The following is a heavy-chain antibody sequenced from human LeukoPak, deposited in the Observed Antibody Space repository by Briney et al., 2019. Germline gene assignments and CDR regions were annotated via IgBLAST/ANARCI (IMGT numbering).Heavy chain of an antibody. Sequence: SGPTLVNPTQTLTLTCTFSGFSLSSSGVGVGWIRQPPGKALEWLALIYWNDDKRYIPSLKSRLTITKDTSKNQVVLTMTNMDPVDTATYYCAHSGLLWFGDPTGWFDPWGQGTLVTVSS. CDR2: IYWNDDK. J-gene: IGHJ5*02. CDR1: GFSLSSSGVG. D-gene: IGHD3-10*01. V-gene: IGHV2-5*01. CDR3: AHSGLLWFGDPTGWFDP.